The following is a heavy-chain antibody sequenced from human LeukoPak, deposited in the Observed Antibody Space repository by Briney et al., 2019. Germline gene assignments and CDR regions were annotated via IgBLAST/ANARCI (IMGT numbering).Heavy chain of an antibody. CDR1: GYTFTGYY. V-gene: IGHV1-2*02. J-gene: IGHJ5*02. D-gene: IGHD3-22*01. CDR2: INPNSGGT. Sequence: ASVKVSCKASGYTFTGYYMHWVRQAPGQGLEWMGWINPNSGGTNYAQKFQGRVTMTRDTSISTAYMELSRLRSDDTAVYYCARGGIEDYYDSSNNWFDPWGQGTLVTVSS. CDR3: ARGGIEDYYDSSNNWFDP.